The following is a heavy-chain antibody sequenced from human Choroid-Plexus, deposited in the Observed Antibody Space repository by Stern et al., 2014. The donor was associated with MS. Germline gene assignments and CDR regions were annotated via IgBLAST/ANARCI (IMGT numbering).Heavy chain of an antibody. D-gene: IGHD3-16*02. CDR2: LSYDGVNK. Sequence: VQLVESGGGVVQPGGSVRLSCAASGFIFGGYAMSWVRQAPGKGLEWVALLSYDGVNKYYADSVKGRFTISRDTSKSTLYLQMTGLRPEDTAIYYCARDLNSGELSFMLYYFGSWGQGTLVTVSS. CDR1: GFIFGGYA. J-gene: IGHJ4*02. CDR3: ARDLNSGELSFMLYYFGS. V-gene: IGHV3-30-3*01.